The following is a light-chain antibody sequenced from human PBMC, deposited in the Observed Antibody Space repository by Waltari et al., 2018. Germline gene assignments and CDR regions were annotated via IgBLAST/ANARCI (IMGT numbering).Light chain of an antibody. V-gene: IGKV1-39*01. CDR3: QQTYSVLYT. CDR2: GSS. CDR1: QSVSHY. J-gene: IGKJ2*01. Sequence: DIQMTQSPSSLPASVGDSIPITCRASQSVSHYLNWYQQKPGKPPKLLIFGSSSLQSAVPSRFSGSGSGTDFTLTISSLQPEDFATYYCQQTYSVLYTFGQGTKLQI.